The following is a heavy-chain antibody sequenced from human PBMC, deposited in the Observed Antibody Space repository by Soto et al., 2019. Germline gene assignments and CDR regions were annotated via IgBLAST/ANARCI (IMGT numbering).Heavy chain of an antibody. J-gene: IGHJ4*01. V-gene: IGHV3-74*03. CDR3: VSAEVDY. CDR1: GFTFGDYW. D-gene: IGHD3-16*02. Sequence: PGGSLRLFCTASGFTFGDYWMHWVRQPPGKGPEWVSRMTGDGRTTQYADSVKGRFTASRDNAKSTLYLQMNSLRAEDTAVYYCVSAEVDYWGHVTLFTVSS. CDR2: MTGDGRTT.